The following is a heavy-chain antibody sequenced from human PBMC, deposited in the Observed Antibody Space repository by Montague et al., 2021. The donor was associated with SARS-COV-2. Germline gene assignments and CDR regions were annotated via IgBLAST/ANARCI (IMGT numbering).Heavy chain of an antibody. V-gene: IGHV4-4*02. CDR1: GGSISSSNW. CDR3: AVTYYYGSGFDY. D-gene: IGHD3-10*01. CDR2: IYHSGST. Sequence: SETLSLTCAVSGGSISSSNWCSWVRQPPGKGLEWIGEIYHSGSTNYNPSLKGRVTISVDKSKNQFSLKLSSVTAADTAVYYCAVTYYYGSGFDYWGQGTLVTVSS. J-gene: IGHJ4*02.